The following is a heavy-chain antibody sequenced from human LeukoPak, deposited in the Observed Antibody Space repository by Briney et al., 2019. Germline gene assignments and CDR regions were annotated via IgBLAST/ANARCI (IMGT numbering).Heavy chain of an antibody. J-gene: IGHJ5*02. D-gene: IGHD2-2*01. CDR3: ARESTDSYNWFDP. CDR2: MNPNSGNT. V-gene: IGHV1-8*01. CDR1: GYTFTSYD. Sequence: ASVKVSCKASGYTFTSYDINWVRQATGQGLEWMGWMNPNSGNTGYAQKFQGRVTMTRNTSIITAYMELSSLRSEDTAVYYCARESTDSYNWFDPWGQGTLVTVSS.